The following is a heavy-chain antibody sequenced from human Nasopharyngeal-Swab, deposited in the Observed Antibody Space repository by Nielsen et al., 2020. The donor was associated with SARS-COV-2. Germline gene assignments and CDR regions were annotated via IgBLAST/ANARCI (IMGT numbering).Heavy chain of an antibody. J-gene: IGHJ6*02. CDR3: ARGGGLDIVATIKGEYYYYGTDV. CDR2: IYHSGST. Sequence: SETLSLTCAVSGGSISSSNWWSWVRQPPGKGLEWIGEIYHSGSTNYNPSLKSRVTISVDKSKNQFSLKLSSVTAADTAVYYCARGGGLDIVATIKGEYYYYGTDVWGQGTTVTVSS. D-gene: IGHD5-12*01. CDR1: GGSISSSNW. V-gene: IGHV4-4*02.